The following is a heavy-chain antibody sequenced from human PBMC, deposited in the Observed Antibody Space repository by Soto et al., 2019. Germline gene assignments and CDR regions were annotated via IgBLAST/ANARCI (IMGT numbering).Heavy chain of an antibody. V-gene: IGHV3-48*02. D-gene: IGHD5-12*01. J-gene: IGHJ5*02. Sequence: GGSLRLSCLASGFSLSNSGIFWVRQAPGKGLEWISYISRSHSAIYYADSVKGRFTMSRDNAKNSIFLQMNSLTDEDRAVYYCATERPNGYIHYCIDAWGQGVPVTVSS. CDR2: ISRSHSAI. CDR1: GFSLSNSG. CDR3: ATERPNGYIHYCIDA.